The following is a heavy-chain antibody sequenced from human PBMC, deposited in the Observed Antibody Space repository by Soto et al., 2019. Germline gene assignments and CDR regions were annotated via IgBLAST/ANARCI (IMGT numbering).Heavy chain of an antibody. CDR3: ARARVGPMFGVDDAFDI. J-gene: IGHJ3*02. CDR1: GFTFSSYG. CDR2: IWYDGSNK. V-gene: IGHV3-33*08. D-gene: IGHD3-3*01. Sequence: GGSLRLSCAASGFTFSSYGMHWVRQAPGKGLEWVAVIWYDGSNKYYADSVKGRFTISRDNSKNTLYLQMNSLRAEDTAVYYCARARVGPMFGVDDAFDIWGQGTMVTVSS.